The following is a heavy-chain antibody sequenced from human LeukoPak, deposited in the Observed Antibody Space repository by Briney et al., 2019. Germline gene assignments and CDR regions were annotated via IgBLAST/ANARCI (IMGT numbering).Heavy chain of an antibody. CDR1: GFTFSSYA. CDR2: ISGSGDSA. J-gene: IGHJ6*03. CDR3: AKDGNYDYYYYMDV. D-gene: IGHD1-1*01. Sequence: GPLRLSCAAPGFTFSSYAMTWVPQAPGKGLEWVSAISGSGDSAFYADSVKGRFAISRDNSKSTLYLQMNSLRAEDTAVYFCAKDGNYDYYYYMDVWGKGTTVTVSS. V-gene: IGHV3-23*01.